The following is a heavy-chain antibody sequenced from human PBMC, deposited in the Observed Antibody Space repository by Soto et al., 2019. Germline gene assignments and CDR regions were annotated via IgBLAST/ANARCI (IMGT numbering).Heavy chain of an antibody. CDR3: ARDRSYGSGSYYRFSAFDI. CDR2: ISGSGGST. J-gene: IGHJ3*02. V-gene: IGHV3-23*01. D-gene: IGHD3-10*01. Sequence: GSLRLSCAASGLTFSSYAMSWVRQAPGKGLEWVSAISGSGGSTYYADSVKGRFTISRDNSKNTLYLQMNSLRAEDTAVYYCARDRSYGSGSYYRFSAFDIWGQGTMVTVSS. CDR1: GLTFSSYA.